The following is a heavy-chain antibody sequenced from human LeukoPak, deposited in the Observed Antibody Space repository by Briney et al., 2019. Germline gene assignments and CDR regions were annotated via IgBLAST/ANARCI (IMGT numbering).Heavy chain of an antibody. J-gene: IGHJ5*02. CDR3: AREWMVGHCSETRCPHFDP. Sequence: GASVKVSCKTSGYTFTDYYMHWVRQAPGQGLEWMGWINPNSGGTNYVQKFQGRVTMTRDTSISTAYMELSRLKSDDTAVYYCAREWMVGHCSETRCPHFDPWGQGTLVTVSS. D-gene: IGHD2-15*01. CDR2: INPNSGGT. V-gene: IGHV1-2*02. CDR1: GYTFTDYY.